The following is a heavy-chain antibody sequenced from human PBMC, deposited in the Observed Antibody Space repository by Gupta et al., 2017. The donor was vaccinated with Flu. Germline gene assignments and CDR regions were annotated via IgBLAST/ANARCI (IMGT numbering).Heavy chain of an antibody. CDR3: ARSYHYGANLGFFDY. CDR2: VYYSGHI. D-gene: IGHD4-17*01. V-gene: IGHV4-59*01. Sequence: RQPPGKGLEWIGFVYYSGHINYNPALKSRVTISVDTSKNQFSLKLTSVTAADTAVYFCARSYHYGANLGFFDYWGQGTLVTVSS. J-gene: IGHJ4*02.